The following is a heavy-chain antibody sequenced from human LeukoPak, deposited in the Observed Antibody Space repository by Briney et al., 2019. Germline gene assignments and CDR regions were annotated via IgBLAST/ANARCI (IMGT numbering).Heavy chain of an antibody. J-gene: IGHJ4*02. V-gene: IGHV4-59*12. CDR3: ARGGSKRWLQSGYDY. CDR1: GGSISSYY. Sequence: PSETLSLTCTVSGGSISSYYWSWIRQPPGKGLEWIGYIYYSGSTNYNPSLKSRVTISVDTSKNQFSLKLSSVTAADTAVYYCARGGSKRWLQSGYDYWGQGTLVTVSS. D-gene: IGHD5-12*01. CDR2: IYYSGST.